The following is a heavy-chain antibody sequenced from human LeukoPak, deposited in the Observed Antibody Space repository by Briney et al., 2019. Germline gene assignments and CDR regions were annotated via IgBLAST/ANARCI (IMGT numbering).Heavy chain of an antibody. D-gene: IGHD6-19*01. CDR2: ISGSGGST. J-gene: IGHJ5*02. Sequence: GGSLRLSCAASGFTFSSYAMSWVRQAPGKGLEWVSAISGSGGSTYYAYSVKGRFTISRDNSKNTLYLQMNSLRAEDTAVYYCAKRRYSSGWYEGTWGQGTLVTVSS. CDR1: GFTFSSYA. V-gene: IGHV3-23*01. CDR3: AKRRYSSGWYEGT.